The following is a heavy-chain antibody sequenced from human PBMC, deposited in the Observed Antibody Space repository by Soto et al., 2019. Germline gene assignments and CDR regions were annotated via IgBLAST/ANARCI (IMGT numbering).Heavy chain of an antibody. CDR3: AKNIHSSSCFDY. CDR2: ISGDGDAT. D-gene: IGHD6-6*01. V-gene: IGHV3-23*01. CDR1: GIPFTNFA. J-gene: IGHJ4*02. Sequence: EGALSRTWTPTGIPFTNFAMNWVRQVPGKGQECVTGISGDGDATRYADSVKGRFTISQSHAESMVYLDTYSLISDDTAIYYCAKNIHSSSCFDYCGQLTPVTACS.